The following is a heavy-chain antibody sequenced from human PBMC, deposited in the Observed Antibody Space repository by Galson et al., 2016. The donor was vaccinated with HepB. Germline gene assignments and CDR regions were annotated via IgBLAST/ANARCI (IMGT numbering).Heavy chain of an antibody. V-gene: IGHV3-43*01. J-gene: IGHJ4*03. D-gene: IGHD1-26*01. CDR3: GKVKRRGTYYSTIDL. Sequence: SLRLSCAASGFNFNEYAMHWIRQAPGKGLEWVSFISWDGENPYYADAVKGRYTISRDNNKNALYLQISRLTPEDTAMFYCGKVKRRGTYYSTIDLWGRGTIVTVSS. CDR2: ISWDGENP. CDR1: GFNFNEYA.